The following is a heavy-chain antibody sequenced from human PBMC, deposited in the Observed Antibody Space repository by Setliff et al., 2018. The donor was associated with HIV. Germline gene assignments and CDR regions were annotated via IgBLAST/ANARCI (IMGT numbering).Heavy chain of an antibody. V-gene: IGHV4-34*01. D-gene: IGHD3-16*01. J-gene: IGHJ6*03. CDR1: GGSFSGYC. Sequence: SETLSLTCAVYGGSFSGYCWSWIRQPPGKGLEWIGEIQHSGRINYNPSLRSRVTTSVDTSKNQFSLRLRSVTAADTAVYYCARDVPWGDYYYYMDVWGKGTTVTVSS. CDR2: IQHSGRI. CDR3: ARDVPWGDYYYYMDV.